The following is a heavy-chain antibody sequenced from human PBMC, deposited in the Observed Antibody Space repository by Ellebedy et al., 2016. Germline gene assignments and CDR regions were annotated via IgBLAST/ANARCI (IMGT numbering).Heavy chain of an antibody. Sequence: ASVEVSCKASGYTFTGYYMHWVRQAPGQGLEWMGWINAGNGNTKYSQKFQGRVTITRDTSASTAYMELSSLRSEDTAVYYCARGGDSIPYYYMDVWGKGTTVTVSS. CDR2: INAGNGNT. CDR3: ARGGDSIPYYYMDV. CDR1: GYTFTGYY. D-gene: IGHD7-27*01. J-gene: IGHJ6*03. V-gene: IGHV1-3*01.